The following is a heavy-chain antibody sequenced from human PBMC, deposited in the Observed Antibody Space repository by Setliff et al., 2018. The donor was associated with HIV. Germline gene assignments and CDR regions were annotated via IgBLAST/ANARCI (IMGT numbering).Heavy chain of an antibody. CDR1: GYTFSGYY. CDR2: IIPIFGTT. Sequence: GASVKVSCKTSGYTFSGYYLHWVRRAPGQGLEWMGGIIPIFGTTHYAQKFQGRVSITADASTSTSYMELSSLRSDDTAVYYCARDNYYDSSGAIGYWGQGTLVTVSS. J-gene: IGHJ4*02. CDR3: ARDNYYDSSGAIGY. D-gene: IGHD3-22*01. V-gene: IGHV1-69*13.